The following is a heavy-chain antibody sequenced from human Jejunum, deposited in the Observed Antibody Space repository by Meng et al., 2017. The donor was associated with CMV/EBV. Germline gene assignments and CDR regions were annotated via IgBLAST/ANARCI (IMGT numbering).Heavy chain of an antibody. J-gene: IGHJ3*01. CDR3: AHRLVQTSVTTWDGGAFDC. Sequence: TSRVGVGWVRQAPGKAPEWLALIYWDDDKRYNPSLKNRLTITKDTSKNQVVLTMANMDPMDTATYFCAHRLVQTSVTTWDGGAFDCWGQGTMVTVSS. D-gene: IGHD4-17*01. V-gene: IGHV2-5*02. CDR2: IYWDDDK. CDR1: TSRVG.